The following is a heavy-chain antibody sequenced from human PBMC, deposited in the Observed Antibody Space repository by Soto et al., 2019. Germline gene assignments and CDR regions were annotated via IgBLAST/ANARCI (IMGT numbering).Heavy chain of an antibody. V-gene: IGHV4-34*01. J-gene: IGHJ4*02. CDR1: GGSFSRYY. D-gene: IGHD2-21*02. CDR2: IIHGGST. CDR3: ARGGEDSYSNCFDY. Sequence: QVQLQQWGAGLLKPSETLSLTCAVYGGSFSRYYWSWIRQPPGKGLEWIGEIIHGGSTNYNPSLKSRVTISVATSKYQFSLKLSSVTAADTAMYYCARGGEDSYSNCFDYWGQGTLVTVSS.